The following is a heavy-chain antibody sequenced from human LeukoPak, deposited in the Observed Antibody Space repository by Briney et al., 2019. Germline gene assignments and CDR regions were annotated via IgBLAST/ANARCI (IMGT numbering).Heavy chain of an antibody. CDR1: GYRFTSYW. D-gene: IGHD6-13*01. CDR3: ARRWPSYSSSQRGFDY. V-gene: IGHV5-10-1*01. Sequence: GEALRISCKGSGYRFTSYWISWVRRMPGKGLGWRGRIDPSDSYTNYSTSFQGHVTISADKSISTAYLQWSSLKASDTAMYYCARRWPSYSSSQRGFDYWGQGTLVTVSS. CDR2: IDPSDSYT. J-gene: IGHJ4*02.